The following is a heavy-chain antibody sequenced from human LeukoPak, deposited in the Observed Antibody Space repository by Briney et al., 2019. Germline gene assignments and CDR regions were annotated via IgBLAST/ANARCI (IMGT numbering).Heavy chain of an antibody. CDR3: ARALSFWSGYCFDY. Sequence: SETLSLTCAVYGGSFSGYYWSWIRQPPGKGLGWIGEINHSGSTNYNPSLKSRVTISVDTSKNQFSLKLSSVTAADTAVYYCARALSFWSGYCFDYWGQGTLVTVSS. D-gene: IGHD3-3*01. J-gene: IGHJ4*02. CDR2: INHSGST. CDR1: GGSFSGYY. V-gene: IGHV4-34*01.